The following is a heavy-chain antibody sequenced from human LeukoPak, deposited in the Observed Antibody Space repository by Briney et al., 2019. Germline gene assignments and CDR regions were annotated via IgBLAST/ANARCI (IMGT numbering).Heavy chain of an antibody. D-gene: IGHD3-10*01. J-gene: IGHJ3*02. CDR2: INTNTGNP. CDR1: GYTFTSYA. V-gene: IGHV7-4-1*02. CDR3: ARAPGPLYGSGSYYNDDAFDI. Sequence: ASVKVSCKASGYTFTSYAMNWVRQAPGQGLEWMGWINTNTGNPTYAQGFTGRFVFSLDTSVSTAYLQISSLKAEDTAVYYCARAPGPLYGSGSYYNDDAFDIWGQGTMVTVSS.